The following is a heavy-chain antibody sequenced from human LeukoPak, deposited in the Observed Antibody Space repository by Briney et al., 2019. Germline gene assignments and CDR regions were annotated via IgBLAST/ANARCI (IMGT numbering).Heavy chain of an antibody. CDR3: ARQAPGVVVAATLFDY. J-gene: IGHJ4*02. V-gene: IGHV4-39*01. CDR2: IYYSGST. D-gene: IGHD2-15*01. Sequence: SETLSLTCTVSGGSISSSSYYWGWIRQPPGKGLEWIRSIYYSGSTYYNPSLKSRVTISVDTSKNQFSLKLSSVTAADTAVYYCARQAPGVVVAATLFDYWGQGTLVTVSS. CDR1: GGSISSSSYY.